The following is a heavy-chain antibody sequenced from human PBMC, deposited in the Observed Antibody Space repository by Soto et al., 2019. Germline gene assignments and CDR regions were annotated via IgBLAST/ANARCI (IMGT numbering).Heavy chain of an antibody. J-gene: IGHJ4*02. CDR1: GGSISSYY. Sequence: SETLSLTCTVSGGSISSYYWSCIRQPPGKGLEWIGFIYYSGSTNYNPSLKSRVTISVDTSKNQFSLNLRSVTAADTAVYYCARGRWLQLIYFDYWGQGTRVTVSS. V-gene: IGHV4-59*01. CDR3: ARGRWLQLIYFDY. CDR2: IYYSGST. D-gene: IGHD5-12*01.